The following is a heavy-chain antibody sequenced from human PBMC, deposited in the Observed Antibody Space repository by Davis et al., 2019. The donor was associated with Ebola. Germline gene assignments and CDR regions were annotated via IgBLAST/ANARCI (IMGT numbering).Heavy chain of an antibody. CDR3: TRAFRYGMDV. J-gene: IGHJ6*04. CDR2: IKEDGSEK. D-gene: IGHD3-10*01. V-gene: IGHV3-7*01. Sequence: PGGSLRLSCAASGFTFSSFWMSWVRQAPGKGLEWVAKIKEDGSEKLEVDSVKGRFTISRDNAKNTLYLQMNSLRAEDTAVYYCTRAFRYGMDVWGKGTTVTVSS. CDR1: GFTFSSFW.